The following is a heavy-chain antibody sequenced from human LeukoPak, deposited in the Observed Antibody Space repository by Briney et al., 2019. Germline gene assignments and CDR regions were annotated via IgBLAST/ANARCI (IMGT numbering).Heavy chain of an antibody. CDR3: ARGAYYHDSSGYFRGAEIDY. V-gene: IGHV4-34*01. Sequence: PSETLSLTCAVYAGSFSGYYWSWIRHPQGKGMEWNGEINHSGSTNDNTTLKSPVTISVDTSKNQFSLKLSSVTAADTAVYYCARGAYYHDSSGYFRGAEIDYWGQGTLVTVSS. CDR1: AGSFSGYY. D-gene: IGHD3-22*01. CDR2: INHSGST. J-gene: IGHJ4*02.